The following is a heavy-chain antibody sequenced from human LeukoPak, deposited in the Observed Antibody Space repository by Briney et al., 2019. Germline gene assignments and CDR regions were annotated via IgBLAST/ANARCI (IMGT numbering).Heavy chain of an antibody. CDR1: GGSISSYY. J-gene: IGHJ6*02. V-gene: IGHV4-59*12. CDR2: IYYSGST. Sequence: SETLSLTCTVSGGSISSYYWSWIRQPPGKGLEWIGYIYYSGSTNYNPSLKSRVTISVDRSKNQFSLKLSSVTAADTAVYYCARIHLTPGYYYGMDVWGQGTTVTVSS. CDR3: ARIHLTPGYYYGMDV. D-gene: IGHD1-14*01.